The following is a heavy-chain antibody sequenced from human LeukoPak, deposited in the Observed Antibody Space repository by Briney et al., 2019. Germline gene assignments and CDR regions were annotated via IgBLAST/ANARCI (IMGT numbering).Heavy chain of an antibody. CDR3: ARTRGWFDP. Sequence: SETLSLTCTVSGGSISSSSYYWGWIRQPPGKGLEWIGCIYYSGSTYYNPSLKSRVTMSVDTSKNQFSLKLSSVTAADTAVYYCARTRGWFDPWGQGTLVTVSS. J-gene: IGHJ5*02. CDR1: GGSISSSSYY. V-gene: IGHV4-39*07. CDR2: IYYSGST.